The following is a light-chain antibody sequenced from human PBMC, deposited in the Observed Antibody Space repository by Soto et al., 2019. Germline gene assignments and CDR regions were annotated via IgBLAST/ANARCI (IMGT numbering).Light chain of an antibody. CDR2: GAS. Sequence: EIVLTQSPGTLSLSPGERATLSCRAIQSVSNNYLAWYQQKPGQAPRLLIFGASSRATGIPDRFSGSGSGTDFTLTISRLEPEDFAVYYCQRYGSSQWTFGQGTKVDIK. V-gene: IGKV3-20*01. CDR3: QRYGSSQWT. CDR1: QSVSNNY. J-gene: IGKJ1*01.